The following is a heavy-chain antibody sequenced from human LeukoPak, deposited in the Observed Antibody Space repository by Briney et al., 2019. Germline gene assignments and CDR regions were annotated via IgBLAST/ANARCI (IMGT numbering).Heavy chain of an antibody. CDR2: IKQDGSEK. CDR3: AREEGRAMVLFDY. Sequence: GGSLRLSCAASGFTFSSYWMSWVRQAPGKGLEWVANIKQDGSEKYYVDSVKGRFTISRDNAKNSLYLQMNSLRAEDTAVYYCAREEGRAMVLFDYWGQGTLVTVSS. D-gene: IGHD5-18*01. CDR1: GFTFSSYW. J-gene: IGHJ4*02. V-gene: IGHV3-7*01.